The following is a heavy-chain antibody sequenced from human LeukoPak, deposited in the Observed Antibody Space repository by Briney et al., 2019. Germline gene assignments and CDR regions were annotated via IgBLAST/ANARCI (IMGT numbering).Heavy chain of an antibody. CDR2: INPNSGGT. CDR3: ARDLRYYYDSSGSPNDAFDI. J-gene: IGHJ3*02. Sequence: ASVKVSCKASGYTFTSYYMHWVRQAPGQGLEWMGWINPNSGGTNYAQKFQGRVTMTRDTSISTAYMELSRLRSDDTAVYYCARDLRYYYDSSGSPNDAFDIWGQGTMVTVSS. CDR1: GYTFTSYY. V-gene: IGHV1-2*02. D-gene: IGHD3-22*01.